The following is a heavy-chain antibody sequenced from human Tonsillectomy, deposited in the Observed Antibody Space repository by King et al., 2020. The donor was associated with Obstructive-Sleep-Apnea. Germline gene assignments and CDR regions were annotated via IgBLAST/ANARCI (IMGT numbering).Heavy chain of an antibody. CDR2: ISGSGGST. CDR1: GFTFSSYA. CDR3: AKSGWDCSSTSCPQGEYYYYYGMDV. Sequence: VQLVESGGGLVQPGGSLRLSCAASGFTFSSYAMSWVRQAPGKGLEWVSAISGSGGSTYYADSVKGRFTISRDNSKNTLYLQMNSLRAEDTAVYYCAKSGWDCSSTSCPQGEYYYYYGMDVWGQGTTVTVSS. D-gene: IGHD2-2*01. V-gene: IGHV3-23*04. J-gene: IGHJ6*02.